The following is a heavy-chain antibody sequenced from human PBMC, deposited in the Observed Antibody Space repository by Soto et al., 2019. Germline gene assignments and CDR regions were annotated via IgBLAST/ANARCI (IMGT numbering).Heavy chain of an antibody. CDR1: GFTFSAYA. CDR3: AKAGGEWGLLPFRGREFDY. Sequence: QVQLVESGGGVVPPGRSLRLSCAASGFTFSAYAIHWVRQAPGQGLEWVAVISSDGSHKYYADSVKGRFTISRDNSKNTLFLQMNRLRPEARAVSYCAKAGGEWGLLPFRGREFDYWGQGTLVTVSS. J-gene: IGHJ4*02. CDR2: ISSDGSHK. V-gene: IGHV3-30*18. D-gene: IGHD3-16*01.